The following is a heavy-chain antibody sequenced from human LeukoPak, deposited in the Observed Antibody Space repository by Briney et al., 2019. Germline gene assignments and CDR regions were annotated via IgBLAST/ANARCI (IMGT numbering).Heavy chain of an antibody. CDR1: GFTFSSYA. CDR2: ISGSGGST. Sequence: PGGSLRLSCAASGFTFSSYAMSWVRQAPGEGLEWVSAISGSGGSTYYADSVKGRFTISRDNSKNTLYLQMNSLRAEDTAVYYCAKDQPYYYDSSGIYYFDYWGQGTLVTVSS. CDR3: AKDQPYYYDSSGIYYFDY. J-gene: IGHJ4*02. V-gene: IGHV3-23*01. D-gene: IGHD3-22*01.